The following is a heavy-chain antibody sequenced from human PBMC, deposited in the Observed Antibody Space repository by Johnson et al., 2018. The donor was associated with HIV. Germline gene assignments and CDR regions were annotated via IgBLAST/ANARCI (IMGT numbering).Heavy chain of an antibody. Sequence: QVQLVESGGGVVQPGRSLRLSCAASGFTFSSYAMHWVRQAPGKGLEWVAVISYDGRYKYYADSVKGRFTISRDNSKNTLYLQMNSLRGEETAVYYCARDGGYCSSTSCFRHWASAFDIWGQGTMVTVSS. CDR2: ISYDGRYK. D-gene: IGHD2-2*01. J-gene: IGHJ3*02. V-gene: IGHV3-30*14. CDR1: GFTFSSYA. CDR3: ARDGGYCSSTSCFRHWASAFDI.